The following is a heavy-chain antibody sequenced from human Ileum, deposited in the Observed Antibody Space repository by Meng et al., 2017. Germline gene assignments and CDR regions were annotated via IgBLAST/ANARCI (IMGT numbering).Heavy chain of an antibody. CDR3: AKHGRGVYGDYAADWFDP. J-gene: IGHJ5*02. D-gene: IGHD4-17*01. V-gene: IGHV3-23*01. CDR2: IGGSGDNT. CDR1: GFTFSTYA. Sequence: GGSLRLSCAASGFTFSTYAMSWVRQAPGKGLEWVSAIGGSGDNTYYADSVKGRFTISRDNSKNTLFLQMNSLRAEDTAVYYCAKHGRGVYGDYAADWFDPWGQGTLVTVSS.